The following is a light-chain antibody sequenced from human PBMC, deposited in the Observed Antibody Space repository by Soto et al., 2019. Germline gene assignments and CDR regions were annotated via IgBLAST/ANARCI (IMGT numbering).Light chain of an antibody. J-gene: IGLJ3*02. V-gene: IGLV2-14*03. CDR1: SNDVGGYNY. CDR2: GVS. Sequence: QSALTQPASVSGSPGQSITISCTGTSNDVGGYNYVSWYQQHPGKAPKLLIYGVSDRPSGVSNRFSSSKFGNAASLTISGLQAEDEGYYYCSAYTSSYTWVFGGGTKLTVL. CDR3: SAYTSSYTWV.